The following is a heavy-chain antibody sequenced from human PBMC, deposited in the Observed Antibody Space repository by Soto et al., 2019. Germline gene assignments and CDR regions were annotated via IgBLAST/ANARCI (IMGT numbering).Heavy chain of an antibody. J-gene: IGHJ4*02. D-gene: IGHD3-22*01. CDR2: IGGSGRTT. Sequence: EVQLLESGGGLVQPGGSLSLSCAASAFTFNNYAKSWVRQAPGKGLEWVSGIGGSGRTTYYADSVKGRFTISRDNSNNPLFLQMNSLRAEDTAVYYCAKSRYSDSSGDVYDYWGQGTLVTVSS. CDR1: AFTFNNYA. CDR3: AKSRYSDSSGDVYDY. V-gene: IGHV3-23*01.